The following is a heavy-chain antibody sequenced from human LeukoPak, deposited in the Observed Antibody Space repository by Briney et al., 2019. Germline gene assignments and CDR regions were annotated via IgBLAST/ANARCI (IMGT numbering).Heavy chain of an antibody. V-gene: IGHV3-11*04. D-gene: IGHD6-13*01. CDR1: GFTFSDYY. J-gene: IGHJ4*02. CDR2: ISSSGSSI. Sequence: PGGSLRLSCAASGFTFSDYYMSWIRQAPGKGLEWVSYISSSGSSIFYADSVKGRFTISRDNAKNSLYLQMNSLRAEDTAVYYCATSITAAGIIDYWSQGTLVTVSS. CDR3: ATSITAAGIIDY.